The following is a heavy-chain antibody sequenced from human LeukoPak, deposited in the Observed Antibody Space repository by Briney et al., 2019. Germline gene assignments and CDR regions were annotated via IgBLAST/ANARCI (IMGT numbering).Heavy chain of an antibody. CDR3: ARGKGDLSMIVMIVTAVEFYFDS. CDR1: GGSLSDHD. V-gene: IGHV4-34*01. D-gene: IGHD3-22*01. J-gene: IGHJ4*02. Sequence: SETLSLTCAVFGGSLSDHDWSWLRQPPGKGLEWIGEINHRGATNYNPSLKSRVTLSLDTSKNQVSLKLNSLTAADTAVYYCARGKGDLSMIVMIVTAVEFYFDSWGPGTLVTVSS. CDR2: INHRGAT.